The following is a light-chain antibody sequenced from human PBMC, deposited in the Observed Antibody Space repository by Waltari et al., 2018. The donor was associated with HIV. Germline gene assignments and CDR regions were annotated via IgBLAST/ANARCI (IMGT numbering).Light chain of an antibody. CDR1: SSDIGTYNL. V-gene: IGLV2-14*01. CDR3: SSYANTDTLL. Sequence: SALTQPASVSGSPRQSITISCTGTSSDIGTYNLVSWYRHSPVMAPQLVIHGVDTRPSGVSDRFSGSKSGNVASLTIASLQSEDEAEYYCSSYANTDTLLFGGGTKLTVL. CDR2: GVD. J-gene: IGLJ3*02.